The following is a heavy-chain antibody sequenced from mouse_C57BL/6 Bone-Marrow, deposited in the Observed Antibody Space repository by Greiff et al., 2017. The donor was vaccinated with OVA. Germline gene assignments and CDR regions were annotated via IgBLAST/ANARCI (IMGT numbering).Heavy chain of an antibody. CDR1: GYTFTSYW. V-gene: IGHV1-55*01. CDR3: ARSGITTVEGDFAMDY. CDR2: IYPGSGRT. Sequence: QVQLQQPGAELVKPGASVKMSCKASGYTFTSYWITWVKQRPGQGLEWIGDIYPGSGRTNYNEKFKSKATLTVDTSSSTAYMQLSRLTSEDSAVDYCARSGITTVEGDFAMDYGGQGTSVTVSS. D-gene: IGHD1-1*01. J-gene: IGHJ4*01.